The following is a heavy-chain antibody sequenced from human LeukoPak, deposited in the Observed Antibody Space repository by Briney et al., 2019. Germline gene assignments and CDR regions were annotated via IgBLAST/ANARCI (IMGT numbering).Heavy chain of an antibody. Sequence: GGSLRLSCAASGFIFSSYAMSWVRQAPGKGLEWVAAISGSGGSTYYADSVKGRFTISRDNSKNTLYLQMNSLRAEDTAVYYCAGNGRSSGTGRRWFDPWGQGTLVTVSS. J-gene: IGHJ5*02. CDR2: ISGSGGST. CDR3: AGNGRSSGTGRRWFDP. V-gene: IGHV3-23*01. D-gene: IGHD6-19*01. CDR1: GFIFSSYA.